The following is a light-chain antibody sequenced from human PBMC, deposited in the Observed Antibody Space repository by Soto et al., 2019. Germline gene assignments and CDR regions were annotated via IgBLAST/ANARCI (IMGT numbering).Light chain of an antibody. J-gene: IGKJ4*01. CDR2: GAS. CDR3: QQYSNSPLT. Sequence: EIVLTQSPGTLSLSPGERATLSCRASPSVRSSYLAWYQQKPGQAPRLLIYGASSRATGIPDRFSGSGSGTDFTLTISRLEPEDFAVYYCQQYSNSPLTFGGGTKVEIK. V-gene: IGKV3-20*01. CDR1: PSVRSSY.